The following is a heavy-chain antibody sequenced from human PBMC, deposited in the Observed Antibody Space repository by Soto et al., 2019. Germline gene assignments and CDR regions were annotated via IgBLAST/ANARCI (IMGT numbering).Heavy chain of an antibody. D-gene: IGHD5-18*01. CDR1: GYTFTSYD. J-gene: IGHJ6*03. Sequence: GASVKVSCKASGYTFTSYDINWVRQATGQGLEWMGWMNPNSGNTGYAQKFQGRVTMTRNTSISTAYMELSSLRSEDTAVYYCARGVDTSIRYYYYYMDVWGKGSTVTVSS. CDR2: MNPNSGNT. CDR3: ARGVDTSIRYYYYYMDV. V-gene: IGHV1-8*01.